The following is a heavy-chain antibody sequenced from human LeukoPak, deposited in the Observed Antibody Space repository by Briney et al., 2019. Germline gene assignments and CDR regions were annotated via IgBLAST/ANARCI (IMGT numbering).Heavy chain of an antibody. D-gene: IGHD3-3*01. CDR1: GFTFNSYA. CDR2: ISGSGGST. Sequence: GGSLRLSCAASGFTFNSYAMSCVRQAPGKGLEWVSAISGSGGSTYYADSVKGRFTISRDNSKNTLDLQMNSLRAEDTAVYYCANGFWSGYLDYWGQGTLVTVSS. CDR3: ANGFWSGYLDY. V-gene: IGHV3-23*01. J-gene: IGHJ4*02.